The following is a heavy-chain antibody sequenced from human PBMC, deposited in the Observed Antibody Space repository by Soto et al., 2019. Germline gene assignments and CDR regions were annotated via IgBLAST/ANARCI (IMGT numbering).Heavy chain of an antibody. CDR3: ARGYSSSDAFDI. CDR2: IIPILGIA. Sequence: GASVKGPFNAFDRAFSSDTISRVRQAPGQGLEWMGRIIPILGIANYAQKFQGRVTITADKSTSTAYVELSSLRSEDTAVYYCARGYSSSDAFDIWGQGTMVTVSS. D-gene: IGHD6-6*01. V-gene: IGHV1-69*02. CDR1: DRAFSSDT. J-gene: IGHJ3*02.